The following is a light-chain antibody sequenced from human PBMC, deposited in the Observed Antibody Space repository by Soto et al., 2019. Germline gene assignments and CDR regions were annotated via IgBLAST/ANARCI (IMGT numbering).Light chain of an antibody. CDR1: QSISGW. Sequence: DIQMTQSPSTLSASVGDRVTITCRASQSISGWLAWYQQKPGKAPKLLIYAASSLQSGVPSRFSGSGSGTDFTLTISRLEPEDFAVYYCQQSAHSPITFGQGTKVDIK. J-gene: IGKJ1*01. V-gene: IGKV1-5*01. CDR3: QQSAHSPIT. CDR2: AAS.